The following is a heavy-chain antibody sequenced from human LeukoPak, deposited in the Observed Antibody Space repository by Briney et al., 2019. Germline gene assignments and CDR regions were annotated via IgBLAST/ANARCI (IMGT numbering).Heavy chain of an antibody. J-gene: IGHJ4*02. CDR2: ISSSGSTI. CDR3: ARGTGELFYYFDY. D-gene: IGHD7-27*01. CDR1: AFIVSSNY. Sequence: PGGSLRLSCAASAFIVSSNYMSWIRQAPGKGLEWVSYISSSGSTIYYADSVKGRFTISRDNAKNSLYLQMNSLRAEDTAVYYCARGTGELFYYFDYWGQGTLVTVSS. V-gene: IGHV3-11*04.